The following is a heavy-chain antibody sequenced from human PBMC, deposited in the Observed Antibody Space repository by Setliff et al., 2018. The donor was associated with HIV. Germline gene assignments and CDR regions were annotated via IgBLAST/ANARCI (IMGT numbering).Heavy chain of an antibody. V-gene: IGHV4-34*01. J-gene: IGHJ6*03. D-gene: IGHD3-16*02. CDR1: GGSFSGYY. Sequence: PSETLSLTCAVYGGSFSGYYWSWIRQPPGKGLGWIGEINHSGSTNYNPSLKSRVTISIDTSKNQFSLKVSSVTAADTALYYCARGLPGTYRYSYYYYYMDVWDKGTTVTVSS. CDR2: INHSGST. CDR3: ARGLPGTYRYSYYYYYMDV.